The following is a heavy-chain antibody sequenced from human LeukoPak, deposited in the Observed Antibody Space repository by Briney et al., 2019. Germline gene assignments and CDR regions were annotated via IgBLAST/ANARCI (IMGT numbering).Heavy chain of an antibody. Sequence: SETLSLTCAVYGGSFSGYYWGWLRHPPGKGREWVGSIYYSGSTYYNPSLKSQVTISVDTYKNQFSLKLSSVTAADTAVYYCARNYDYVWGSYRYSVFDIWGQGTMVTVSS. CDR2: IYYSGST. V-gene: IGHV4-34*01. D-gene: IGHD3-16*02. CDR1: GGSFSGYY. J-gene: IGHJ3*02. CDR3: ARNYDYVWGSYRYSVFDI.